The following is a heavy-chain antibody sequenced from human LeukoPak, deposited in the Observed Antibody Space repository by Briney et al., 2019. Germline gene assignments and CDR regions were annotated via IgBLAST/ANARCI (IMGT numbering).Heavy chain of an antibody. J-gene: IGHJ4*02. D-gene: IGHD3-22*01. V-gene: IGHV1-2*02. CDR2: INPNSGGT. CDR1: GYTFTGYY. Sequence: ASVKVSCKASGYTFTGYYMHWERHAPGQGLEWMGWINPNSGGTNYAQKFQGRVTMTRETSISTAYMELSRLRSDDTAVYYCARGSSGHFDYWGQGTLVTVSS. CDR3: ARGSSGHFDY.